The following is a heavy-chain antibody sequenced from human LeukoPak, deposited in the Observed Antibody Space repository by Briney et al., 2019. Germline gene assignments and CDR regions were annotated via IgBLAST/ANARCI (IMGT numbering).Heavy chain of an antibody. CDR1: GGSISSYY. D-gene: IGHD1-14*01. J-gene: IGHJ3*02. V-gene: IGHV4-59*12. CDR2: IYYSGST. CDR3: ASGTGTEAAFDI. Sequence: SETLSLTCTVSGGSISSYYWSWIRQPPGKGLEWIGYIYYSGSTNYDASLKSRVTISVDTSKNQFSLQLNSVTPEDTAVYYCASGTGTEAAFDIWGQGTMVTVSS.